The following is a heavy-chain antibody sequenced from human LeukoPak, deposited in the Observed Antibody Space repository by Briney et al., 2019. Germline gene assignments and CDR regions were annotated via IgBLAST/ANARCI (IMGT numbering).Heavy chain of an antibody. V-gene: IGHV3-23*01. J-gene: IGHJ4*02. CDR3: ARALVAGTFDY. Sequence: GGSLRLSCAASGFTFSSYAMSWVRQAPGKGLEWVSAISGSGGSTYYADSVKGRFTISRDNAKNSLYLQMNSLRAEDTAVYYCARALVAGTFDYWGQGTLVTVSS. CDR2: ISGSGGST. D-gene: IGHD6-19*01. CDR1: GFTFSSYA.